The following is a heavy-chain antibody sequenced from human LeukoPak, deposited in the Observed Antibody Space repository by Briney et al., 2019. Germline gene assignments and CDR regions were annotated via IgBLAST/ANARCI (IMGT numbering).Heavy chain of an antibody. D-gene: IGHD3-10*01. J-gene: IGHJ4*02. CDR3: AREIRGEGFDY. CDR2: LSPPRYYK. Sequence: GGSLRLSCAATGFTFSTYTMNWVRQPPATGPEWVSSLSPPRYYKYHPPSVKGRFTISRDNAENSLYLQMNSLRAEDTAVYFCAREIRGEGFDYWGQGTLVTVSS. V-gene: IGHV3-21*01. CDR1: GFTFSTYT.